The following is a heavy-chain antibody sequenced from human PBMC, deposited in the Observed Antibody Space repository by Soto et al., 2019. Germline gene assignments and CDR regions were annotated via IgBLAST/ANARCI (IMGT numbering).Heavy chain of an antibody. CDR3: ARVAVGGWFDP. V-gene: IGHV4-34*01. Sequence: QVQLQQWGAGLLKPSETLSLTCAVYGGSFSGYYWSWIRQPPGKGLEWIGEINHSGSTNYNPSLKSRVTISVDTSKNQLSLKLSSVTAADTAVYYCARVAVGGWFDPWGQGTLVTVSS. J-gene: IGHJ5*02. CDR2: INHSGST. CDR1: GGSFSGYY.